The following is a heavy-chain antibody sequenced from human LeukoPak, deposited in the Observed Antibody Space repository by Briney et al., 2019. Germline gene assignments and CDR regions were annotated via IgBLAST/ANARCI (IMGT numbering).Heavy chain of an antibody. V-gene: IGHV3-30*04. J-gene: IGHJ4*02. CDR2: ISYDGSNN. CDR3: GGDYYASGKGFVEF. Sequence: PGGSLRLSCAASGFTFSSFAMHWVRQAPGKGLEWVALISYDGSNNYYADSVKGRFTISRDNSKNTLYLLMNTLRAEDTAVYYCGGDYYASGKGFVEFWGQGTLVTVSS. CDR1: GFTFSSFA. D-gene: IGHD3-10*01.